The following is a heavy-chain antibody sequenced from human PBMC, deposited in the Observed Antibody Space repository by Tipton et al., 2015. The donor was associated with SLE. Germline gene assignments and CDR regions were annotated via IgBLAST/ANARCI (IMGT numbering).Heavy chain of an antibody. J-gene: IGHJ3*02. CDR2: IYYSGST. CDR3: ARHLTNPDAFDI. Sequence: LRLSCTVSGGSISSSAYYWGWIRQPPGKGLEWIGSIYYSGSTYYNPSLKSRVTIPVDTSKNHFSLKLSSVTAADTAVYYCARHLTNPDAFDIWGQGTMVTVSS. V-gene: IGHV4-39*01. CDR1: GGSISSSAYY. D-gene: IGHD4-11*01.